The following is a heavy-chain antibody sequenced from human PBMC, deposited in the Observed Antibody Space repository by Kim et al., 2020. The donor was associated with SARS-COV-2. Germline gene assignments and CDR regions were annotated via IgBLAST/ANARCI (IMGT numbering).Heavy chain of an antibody. J-gene: IGHJ4*02. CDR2: ISATVRST. Sequence: GGSLRLSCVVSGFTLTSYAMSWVRQAPGKGLEWVSAISATVRSTYYADSVKGRFTISRDESKNTVYLQMNSLRAEDTAVYYCAKSDRIQVRMQETPPDYWGQGTLVTVSS. D-gene: IGHD5-18*01. CDR3: AKSDRIQVRMQETPPDY. V-gene: IGHV3-23*01. CDR1: GFTLTSYA.